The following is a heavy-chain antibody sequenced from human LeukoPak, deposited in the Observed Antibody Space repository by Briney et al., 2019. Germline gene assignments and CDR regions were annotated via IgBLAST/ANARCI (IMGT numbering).Heavy chain of an antibody. V-gene: IGHV7-4-1*02. CDR2: INTNAGNP. CDR3: ARVPYSSSWPLGDY. CDR1: GYTFTNYA. J-gene: IGHJ4*02. D-gene: IGHD6-13*01. Sequence: ASVKVSCKASGYTFTNYAINWVRQAPGQGLEWMGWINTNAGNPTYAQGFTGRFVFSLDTSVSTAYLQISSLKAEDTAVYYCARVPYSSSWPLGDYWGQGTLVTVSS.